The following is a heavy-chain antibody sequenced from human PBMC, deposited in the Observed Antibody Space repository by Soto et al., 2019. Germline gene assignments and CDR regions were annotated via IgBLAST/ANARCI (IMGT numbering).Heavy chain of an antibody. CDR2: INPGGGSA. CDR1: GSAITRYY. V-gene: IGHV1-46*01. D-gene: IGHD6-19*01. J-gene: IGHJ6*02. CDR3: ARDTSGWSLNGLDV. Sequence: QVDLVQSGAEVKKPGASVTISCKASGSAITRYYIHWVRQAPRRGLEWMGIINPGGGSASYAQKFQDRVTIDKDTSTGTVYMDLRSLRTEDTAVYYCARDTSGWSLNGLDVWGQGTTVNVSS.